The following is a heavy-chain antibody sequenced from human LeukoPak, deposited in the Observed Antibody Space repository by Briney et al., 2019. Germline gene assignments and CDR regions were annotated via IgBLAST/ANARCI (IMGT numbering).Heavy chain of an antibody. Sequence: PSETLSLTCTVSGGSISSSYWSWIRQPPGRGLEWIGYTSHSGSTNYKPSLKSRVTISVDTSKNQFSLKLSSVTAADTAVYYCARDERVGGYSYGYEEGWFDPWGQGTLVTVSS. J-gene: IGHJ5*02. CDR3: ARDERVGGYSYGYEEGWFDP. CDR2: TSHSGST. D-gene: IGHD5-18*01. V-gene: IGHV4-59*01. CDR1: GGSISSSY.